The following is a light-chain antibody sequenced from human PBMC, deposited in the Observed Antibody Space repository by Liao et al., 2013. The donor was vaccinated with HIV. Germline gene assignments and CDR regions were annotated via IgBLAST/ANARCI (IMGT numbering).Light chain of an antibody. CDR2: YDS. J-gene: IGLJ3*02. Sequence: SYVLTQPPSVSVAPGKTARITCGGNNIGRKSVNWYQQKPGQAPVVVIYYDSDRPSGIPERFSASKSGNTATLTISGAQAMDEADYYCQAWDSSTWVLGGGTKLTVL. CDR3: QAWDSSTWV. V-gene: IGLV3-21*01. CDR1: NIGRKS.